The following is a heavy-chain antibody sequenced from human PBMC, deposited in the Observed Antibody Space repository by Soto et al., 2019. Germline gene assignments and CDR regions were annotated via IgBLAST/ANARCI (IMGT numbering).Heavy chain of an antibody. J-gene: IGHJ6*03. V-gene: IGHV4-61*08. CDR3: ARRNRYSHRLYYYYYMDV. CDR1: LDSFSSTDYY. D-gene: IGHD6-13*01. CDR2: IYYSGST. Sequence: SETLSLTCTVSLDSFSSTDYYWGWIRQPPGKGLEWIGYIYYSGSTNYNPSLKSRVTTSVDTSKNQFSLKLSSVTAADTAVYYCARRNRYSHRLYYYYYMDVWGKGTTVTVSS.